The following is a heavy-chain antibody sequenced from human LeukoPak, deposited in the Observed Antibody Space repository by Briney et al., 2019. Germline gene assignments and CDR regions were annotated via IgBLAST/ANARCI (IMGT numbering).Heavy chain of an antibody. V-gene: IGHV1-69*13. Sequence: SVKVSCKASGGTFSSYAISWVRQAPGQGLEWMGGIIPIFGTANYAQKFQGRVTITADESTSTAYMELSSLRSEDTAVDYCARIEYQLLSPFDPWGQGTLVTVSS. D-gene: IGHD2-2*01. J-gene: IGHJ5*02. CDR3: ARIEYQLLSPFDP. CDR2: IIPIFGTA. CDR1: GGTFSSYA.